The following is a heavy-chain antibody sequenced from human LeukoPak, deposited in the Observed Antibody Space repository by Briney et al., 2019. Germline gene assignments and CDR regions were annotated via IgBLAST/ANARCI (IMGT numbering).Heavy chain of an antibody. J-gene: IGHJ3*02. CDR3: AKGWSTTLKFVDAFDI. D-gene: IGHD4-11*01. Sequence: GGSLRLSCAATGFTFSGYGMHWVRQAPGKGLEWVAFIRYDGSNKYYADSVKGRFTISRDNSKNTLYLQMNSLRGEDTAVYYCAKGWSTTLKFVDAFDIWGQGTMVTVSS. CDR2: IRYDGSNK. CDR1: GFTFSGYG. V-gene: IGHV3-30*02.